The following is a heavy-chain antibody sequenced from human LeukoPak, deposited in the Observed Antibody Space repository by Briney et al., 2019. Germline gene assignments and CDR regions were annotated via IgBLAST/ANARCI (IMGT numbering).Heavy chain of an antibody. D-gene: IGHD6-6*01. CDR3: ARGGTWPSSAGYYYYYGMDV. J-gene: IGHJ6*02. CDR1: GFTFTSYA. Sequence: ASVKVSCKASGFTFTSYAMHWVRQAPGQRFEWMGWINAGTGDTKYSQKFQGRVTITRDTSASTAYMELSSLRSEDAAVYYCARGGTWPSSAGYYYYYGMDVWGQGTTVTAS. CDR2: INAGTGDT. V-gene: IGHV1-3*01.